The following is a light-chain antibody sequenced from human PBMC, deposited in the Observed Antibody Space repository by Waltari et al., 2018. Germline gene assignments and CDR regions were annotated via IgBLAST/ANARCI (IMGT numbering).Light chain of an antibody. Sequence: SALPQPPSVSGSPGQSVTISSPGTSSSLDPYHRVSWYQQPPGTAPKLIIYDVHNRPSGVSNRFSGSKSGNTASLTISGLQAEDEADYYCSSYTTNTRIFGGGTKVTVL. CDR3: SSYTTNTRI. CDR2: DVH. J-gene: IGLJ2*01. V-gene: IGLV2-18*02. CDR1: SSSLDPYHR.